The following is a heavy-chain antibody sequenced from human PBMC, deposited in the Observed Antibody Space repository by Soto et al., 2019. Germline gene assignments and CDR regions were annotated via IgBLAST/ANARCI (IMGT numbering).Heavy chain of an antibody. CDR3: ARDRGYCRGGSCYSNNWFDP. CDR2: IYSGGST. CDR1: GFTVSSNY. Sequence: EVQLVESGGGLVQPGGSLRLSCAASGFTVSSNYMSWVRQAPGKGLEWVSVIYSGGSTYYADSVKGRFTISRDNSKNTLYLQMNSLRAEDTAVYYCARDRGYCRGGSCYSNNWFDPWGQGTLVTVSS. V-gene: IGHV3-66*01. D-gene: IGHD2-15*01. J-gene: IGHJ5*02.